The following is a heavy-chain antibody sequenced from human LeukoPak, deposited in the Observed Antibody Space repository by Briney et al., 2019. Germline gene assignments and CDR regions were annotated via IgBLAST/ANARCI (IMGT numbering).Heavy chain of an antibody. CDR3: TRVNLRTGERFFDY. Sequence: GGSLKLSFPALGFTFSSYARSWVRRVPGKGLERVSAISGSGGSTYYADSVNGRFTISRDNSKNTLYLQMNSLKTEDTAVYYCTRVNLRTGERFFDYWGQGTLVTVSS. V-gene: IGHV3-23*01. D-gene: IGHD7-27*01. J-gene: IGHJ4*02. CDR1: GFTFSSYA. CDR2: ISGSGGST.